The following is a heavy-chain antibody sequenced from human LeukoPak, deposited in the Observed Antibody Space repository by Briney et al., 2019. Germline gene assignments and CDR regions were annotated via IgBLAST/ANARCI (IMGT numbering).Heavy chain of an antibody. CDR3: AKDASYGGNSAPFDY. CDR1: GFTFSNYG. J-gene: IGHJ4*02. CDR2: ISWNSGSI. D-gene: IGHD4-23*01. V-gene: IGHV3-9*03. Sequence: GGTLRLSCAASGFTFSNYGMNWVRQAPGKGLEWVSGISWNSGSIGYADSVKGRFTISRDNAKNSLYLQMNSLRAKDMALYYCAKDASYGGNSAPFDYWGQGTLVTVSS.